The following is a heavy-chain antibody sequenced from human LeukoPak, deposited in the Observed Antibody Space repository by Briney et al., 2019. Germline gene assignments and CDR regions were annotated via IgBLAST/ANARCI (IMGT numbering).Heavy chain of an antibody. CDR2: ISSGSTTI. D-gene: IGHD3-10*01. CDR1: GLTFNSYS. Sequence: GGSLRLSCAASGLTFNSYSMNWVRQAPGKGLEWVSYISSGSTTIYYADSVKGRFTISRDNAKNSLYLQMNSLRDEDTAVYYCARDMSFGELFKALDFCGQGTLVIVSS. V-gene: IGHV3-48*02. J-gene: IGHJ4*02. CDR3: ARDMSFGELFKALDF.